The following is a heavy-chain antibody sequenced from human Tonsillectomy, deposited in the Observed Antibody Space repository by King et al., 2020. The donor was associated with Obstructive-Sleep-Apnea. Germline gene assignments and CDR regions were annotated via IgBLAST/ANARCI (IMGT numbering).Heavy chain of an antibody. Sequence: VQLPESGPGLVKPSETLSLTCTVSGGSISSHYWSWIRQPPGKALEWIGYIYYTGSTNYNPSLKSRVTISVDTSKNQFSLKLISVTAADTAVYYCARGVYDSSGYYLDYWGQGTLVTVSS. D-gene: IGHD3-22*01. CDR3: ARGVYDSSGYYLDY. V-gene: IGHV4-59*11. J-gene: IGHJ4*02. CDR1: GGSISSHY. CDR2: IYYTGST.